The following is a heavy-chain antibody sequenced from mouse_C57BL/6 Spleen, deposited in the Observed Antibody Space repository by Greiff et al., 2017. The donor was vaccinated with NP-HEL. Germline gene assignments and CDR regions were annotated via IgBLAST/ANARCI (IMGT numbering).Heavy chain of an antibody. V-gene: IGHV5-17*01. D-gene: IGHD2-4*01. Sequence: DVKLQESGGGLVKPGGSLKLSCAASGFTFSDYGMHWVRQAPEKGLEWVAYISSGSSTIYYADTVKGRFTISRDNAKNTLFLQMTSLRSEDTAMYYCARRRLRQDAMDYWGQGTSVTVSS. CDR1: GFTFSDYG. CDR3: ARRRLRQDAMDY. J-gene: IGHJ4*01. CDR2: ISSGSSTI.